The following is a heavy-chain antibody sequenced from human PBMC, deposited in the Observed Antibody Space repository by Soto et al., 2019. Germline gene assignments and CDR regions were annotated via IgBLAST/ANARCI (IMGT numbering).Heavy chain of an antibody. Sequence: PGGSLRLSCAASGFTFSSYEMNWVRQAPGKGLEWVSYISSSGSTIYYADSVKGRFTISRDNAKNSLYLQMNSLRAEDTAVYYCARGGRDCTNGVCSSWFDPWGQGTLVTAPQ. CDR1: GFTFSSYE. CDR2: ISSSGSTI. D-gene: IGHD2-8*01. J-gene: IGHJ5*02. CDR3: ARGGRDCTNGVCSSWFDP. V-gene: IGHV3-48*03.